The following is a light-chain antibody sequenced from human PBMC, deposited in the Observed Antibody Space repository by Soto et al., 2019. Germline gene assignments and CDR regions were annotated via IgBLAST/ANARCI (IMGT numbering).Light chain of an antibody. CDR1: TSNIGRST. CDR2: GNT. V-gene: IGLV1-44*01. CDR3: ATWNDGVFV. J-gene: IGLJ1*01. Sequence: QSVLTQPPSASGTPGQRVTISCSGNTSNIGRSTVSWYQQFPGAAPKLPIYGNTQRPLGVPVRFSGSKSDTSASLAISGLQSEDEADYYCATWNDGVFVFGIGTKLTVL.